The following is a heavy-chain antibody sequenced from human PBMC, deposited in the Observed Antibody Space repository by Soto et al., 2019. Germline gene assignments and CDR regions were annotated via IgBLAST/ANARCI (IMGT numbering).Heavy chain of an antibody. V-gene: IGHV3-15*01. CDR2: IKSKTDGGTT. CDR1: GFTFSNAW. CDR3: TTADFTSYYDFWSGYHY. Sequence: EVQLVESGGGLVKPGGSLRLSCAASGFTFSNAWMSWVRQAPGKGLEWVGRIKSKTDGGTTDYAAPVKGSFTISRDDSKNTLYLQMNSLKTEDTAVYYCTTADFTSYYDFWSGYHYWGQGTLVTVSS. D-gene: IGHD3-3*01. J-gene: IGHJ4*02.